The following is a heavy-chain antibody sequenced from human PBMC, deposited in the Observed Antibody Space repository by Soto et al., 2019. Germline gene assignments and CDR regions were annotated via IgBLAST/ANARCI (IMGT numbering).Heavy chain of an antibody. CDR3: AREPAIFGVVGRFDS. D-gene: IGHD3-3*01. J-gene: IGHJ4*02. CDR2: IYYSGST. V-gene: IGHV4-30-4*01. Sequence: SETLSLTCTVSGDSINSADYYWSWIRQPPGKGLEWIGYIYYSGSTYYNPSLKSRVTISVDTSKSQFSLKLGSVTAADAAVYYGAREPAIFGVVGRFDSWGQGTLVTVS. CDR1: GDSINSADYY.